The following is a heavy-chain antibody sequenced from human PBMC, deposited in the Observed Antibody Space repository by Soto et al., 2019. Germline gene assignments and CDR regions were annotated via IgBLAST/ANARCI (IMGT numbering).Heavy chain of an antibody. V-gene: IGHV4-39*01. CDR2: IYYSGST. CDR3: SRHDYGDYPNDY. CDR1: GGSISSSSYY. Sequence: SETLSLTCTVSGGSISSSSYYWGWIRQPPGKGLEWIGSIYYSGSTYYHPSLKSRVTISVDTSKNQFSLKLSSVTAADTAVYYCSRHDYGDYPNDYWGQGTLVTVSS. D-gene: IGHD4-17*01. J-gene: IGHJ4*02.